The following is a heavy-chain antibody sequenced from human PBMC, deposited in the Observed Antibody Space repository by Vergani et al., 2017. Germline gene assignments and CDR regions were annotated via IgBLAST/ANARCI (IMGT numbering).Heavy chain of an antibody. CDR3: AKDGSGGDYYYGMDV. Sequence: EVQLVESGGGLVKPGGSLRLSCAASGFSFSSYSMNWVRQAPGKGLEWVASISGSSSYVFYRDSVKGRFTISRDNSKNTLYLQMNSLRAEDTAVYYCAKDGSGGDYYYGMDVWGQGTTVTVSS. D-gene: IGHD2-15*01. J-gene: IGHJ6*02. CDR1: GFSFSSYS. V-gene: IGHV3-21*02. CDR2: ISGSSSYV.